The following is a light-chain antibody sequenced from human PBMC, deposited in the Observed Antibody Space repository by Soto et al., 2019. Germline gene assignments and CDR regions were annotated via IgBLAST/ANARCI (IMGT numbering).Light chain of an antibody. CDR2: GAS. CDR3: QQYGSSPRGT. CDR1: QSVSSSY. V-gene: IGKV3-20*01. Sequence: EIVLTQSPGTLSLSPGERATLSCRASQSVSSSYLAWYQQKPGQAPRLLIYGASSRATGIPDRFSGSGSGTDFTLTISRLEPEDFAVYYGQQYGSSPRGTFGQGTRLEIK. J-gene: IGKJ5*01.